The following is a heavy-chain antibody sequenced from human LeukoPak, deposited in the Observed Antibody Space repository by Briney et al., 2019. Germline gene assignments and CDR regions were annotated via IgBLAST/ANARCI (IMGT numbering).Heavy chain of an antibody. D-gene: IGHD3-16*01. CDR2: ISYDGSNK. Sequence: GGSLRLSCAASGFTFSSYGMHWVRQAPGKGLEWVAVISYDGSNKYYADSVKGRFTISRDNAKNTLYLQMNSLGAEDTALYYCARETLINVDAFDIWGQGTMVTVSS. CDR1: GFTFSSYG. V-gene: IGHV3-30*03. CDR3: ARETLINVDAFDI. J-gene: IGHJ3*02.